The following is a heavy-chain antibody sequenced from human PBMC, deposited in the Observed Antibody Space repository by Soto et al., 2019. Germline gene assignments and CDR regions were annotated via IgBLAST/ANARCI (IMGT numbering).Heavy chain of an antibody. CDR1: GFTFTNAW. J-gene: IGHJ4*02. V-gene: IGHV3-15*07. CDR2: IKSKTDGGTT. D-gene: IGHD3-22*01. Sequence: PGGSLRLSCAASGFTFTNAWMNWVRQAPGKGLEWVGRIKSKTDGGTTDYAAPVKGRFTISRDDSKNTVYLQMNSLKIEDTAVYYCTTDQTSYYDSTSFDNWGQGTLATVSS. CDR3: TTDQTSYYDSTSFDN.